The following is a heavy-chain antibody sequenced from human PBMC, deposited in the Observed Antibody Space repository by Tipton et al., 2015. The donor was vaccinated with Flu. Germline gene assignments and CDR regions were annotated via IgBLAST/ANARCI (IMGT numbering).Heavy chain of an antibody. Sequence: TLSLTCTVSGGSISSSSSYWGWIRQPPGKGLEWIGYIYYSGSTNYNPSLKSRVTISVDTSKNQFSLKLSSVTAADTAVYYCARDRPHYYGVGYYYGMDVWGQGTTVTVSS. CDR3: ARDRPHYYGVGYYYGMDV. D-gene: IGHD3-22*01. CDR1: GGSISSSSSY. CDR2: IYYSGST. J-gene: IGHJ6*02. V-gene: IGHV4-61*01.